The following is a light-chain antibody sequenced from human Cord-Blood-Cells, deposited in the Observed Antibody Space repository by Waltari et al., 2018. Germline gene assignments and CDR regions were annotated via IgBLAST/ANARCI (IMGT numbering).Light chain of an antibody. V-gene: IGLV2-23*01. CDR1: RSGVGGYNL. CDR3: CSYAGSSTYV. J-gene: IGLJ1*01. Sequence: QSALTQPASVSGSPGPSITISCTGTRSGVGGYNLFSWYQQHPGKAPKLMIYEGSKRPSGVSNRFSGAKSGNTASLTISGLQAEDEADYYCCSYAGSSTYVFGTGTKVTVL. CDR2: EGS.